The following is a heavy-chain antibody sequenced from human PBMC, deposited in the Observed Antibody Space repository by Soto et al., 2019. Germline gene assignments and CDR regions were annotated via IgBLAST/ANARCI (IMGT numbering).Heavy chain of an antibody. Sequence: EGSLRLSCAASGFTFSSFVMNWVRQAPGKGLEWVSTINPGADVSHYTDSVKGRFTISRDNSRRTLHLQMDSLRVEDAAVYFCVRRAITATTKWGAFDVWGQGTAVTVSS. V-gene: IGHV3-23*01. CDR2: INPGADVS. CDR3: VRRAITATTKWGAFDV. CDR1: GFTFSSFV. J-gene: IGHJ3*01. D-gene: IGHD1-20*01.